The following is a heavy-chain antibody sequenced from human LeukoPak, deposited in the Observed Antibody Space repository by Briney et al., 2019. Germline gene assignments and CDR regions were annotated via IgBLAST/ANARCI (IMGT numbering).Heavy chain of an antibody. V-gene: IGHV1-3*01. J-gene: IGHJ4*02. CDR2: INAGNGNT. D-gene: IGHD2-8*01. CDR1: GYTLTSYA. Sequence: ASVKVSCKASGYTLTSYARHWVRQAPGQRLEWMGWINAGNGNTKYSQKFQGRVTITRDTSASTAYMELSSLRSEDTAVYYCARAGFQWCMLAWGQGTLVTVSS. CDR3: ARAGFQWCMLA.